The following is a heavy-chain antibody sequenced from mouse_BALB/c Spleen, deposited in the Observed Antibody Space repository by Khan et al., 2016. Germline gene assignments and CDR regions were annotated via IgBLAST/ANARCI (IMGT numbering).Heavy chain of an antibody. D-gene: IGHD1-2*01. CDR1: GYSITSGYG. V-gene: IGHV3-2*02. CDR2: ISYSGST. J-gene: IGHJ2*01. CDR3: ARAARIKY. Sequence: QLEESGPGLVKPSQSLSLTCTVTGYSITSGYGWNWIRQFPGNKLEWMGYISYSGSTNYNPSLKSRISFTRDTSKHQFFLQLNSVTTEDTATYYCARAARIKYWGQGTTLTVSS.